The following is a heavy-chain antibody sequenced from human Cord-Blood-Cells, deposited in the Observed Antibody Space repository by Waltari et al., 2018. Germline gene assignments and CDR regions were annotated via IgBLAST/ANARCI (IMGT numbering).Heavy chain of an antibody. D-gene: IGHD2-2*01. Sequence: QVQLQQWGAGLLKPSETLSLTCAVYGGSFSGYYWSCIRPPPGKGLEWIGEINHSGSTNYNPSLKSRVTISVDTSKNQFSLKLSSVTAADTAVYYCARGYCSSTSCYKDAFDIWGQGTMVTVSS. CDR1: GGSFSGYY. CDR2: INHSGST. V-gene: IGHV4-34*01. CDR3: ARGYCSSTSCYKDAFDI. J-gene: IGHJ3*02.